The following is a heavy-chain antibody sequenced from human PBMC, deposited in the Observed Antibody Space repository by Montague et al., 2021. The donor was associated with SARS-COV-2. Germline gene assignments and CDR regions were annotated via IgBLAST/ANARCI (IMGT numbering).Heavy chain of an antibody. J-gene: IGHJ4*02. Sequence: SETLSLTCTVSGGSISSYYWSWIRQPPGKGLEWIRYVYYSGSTNYNPSLKSRVTISVDTPKNQFSLKLMSVTAADTAVYYCARGERGAWYNHYFDYWGQGALVTVSS. CDR2: VYYSGST. V-gene: IGHV4-59*13. CDR1: GGSISSYY. D-gene: IGHD6-19*01. CDR3: ARGERGAWYNHYFDY.